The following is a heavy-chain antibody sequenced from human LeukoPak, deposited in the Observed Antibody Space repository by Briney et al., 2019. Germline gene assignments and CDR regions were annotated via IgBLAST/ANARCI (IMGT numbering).Heavy chain of an antibody. CDR2: IYYSGST. Sequence: PSETLSLTCAVYGESFRGYYWTWIRQPPGKGLEWIGSIYYSGSTYYNPSLKSRVTISVDTSKNQFSLKLSSVTAADTAVYYCARAFSYYGSGSYGPWFDPWGQGTLVTVSS. CDR1: GESFRGYY. J-gene: IGHJ5*02. V-gene: IGHV4-34*01. D-gene: IGHD3-10*01. CDR3: ARAFSYYGSGSYGPWFDP.